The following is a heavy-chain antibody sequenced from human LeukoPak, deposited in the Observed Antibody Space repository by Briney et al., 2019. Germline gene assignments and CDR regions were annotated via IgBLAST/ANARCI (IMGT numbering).Heavy chain of an antibody. CDR3: ARDRNWFDP. V-gene: IGHV4-39*07. J-gene: IGHJ5*02. Sequence: SETLSLTFTVSGGSISSSSYYWGWIRQPPGKGLEWIGSIYYSGSTYYNPSLKSRVTISVDTSKNQFSLKLSSVTAADTAVYYCARDRNWFDPWGQGTLVTVSS. CDR1: GGSISSSSYY. CDR2: IYYSGST.